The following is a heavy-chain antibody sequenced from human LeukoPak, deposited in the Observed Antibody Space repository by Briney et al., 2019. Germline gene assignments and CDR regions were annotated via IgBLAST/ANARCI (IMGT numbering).Heavy chain of an antibody. Sequence: SETLSLTCTVSGGSISSYYWSWIRQPPGKGLEWIGYIYYSGSTNYNPSLKSRVTISVDTSKNQFSLKLSSVTAADTAVYYCARSEQWLGWFDPWGQGTLVTVSS. V-gene: IGHV4-59*01. CDR2: IYYSGST. J-gene: IGHJ5*02. D-gene: IGHD6-19*01. CDR1: GGSISSYY. CDR3: ARSEQWLGWFDP.